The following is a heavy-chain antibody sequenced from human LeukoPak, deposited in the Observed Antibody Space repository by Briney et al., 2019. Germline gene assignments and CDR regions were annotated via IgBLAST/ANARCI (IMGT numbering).Heavy chain of an antibody. D-gene: IGHD3-9*01. Sequence: ASVKVSCNASGYTFTIYDINGVRQATGQGLECMIWMNPNSGNTGYAQKFQGRHTMTRNTSISTAYMELSSLRSEDTAVYYCARTYYDILTGYLGFDPWGQGTLVTVSS. V-gene: IGHV1-8*01. CDR2: MNPNSGNT. CDR1: GYTFTIYD. CDR3: ARTYYDILTGYLGFDP. J-gene: IGHJ5*02.